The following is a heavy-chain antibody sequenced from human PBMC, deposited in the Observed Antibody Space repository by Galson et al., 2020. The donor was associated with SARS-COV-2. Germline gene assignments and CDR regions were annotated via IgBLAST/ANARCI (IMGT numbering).Heavy chain of an antibody. Sequence: SQTVSLPCAISGDSDSSDIAAWNSIRQSPSRGLEWLGTTYYRSKWYSGYSVSVRSRIIINPDTSKNQFSLQLNSVTPEDTAVYYCARNCGTGTTGCDYWGQGTLVTVSS. J-gene: IGHJ4*02. V-gene: IGHV6-1*01. CDR2: TYYRSKWYS. CDR3: ARNCGTGTTGCDY. D-gene: IGHD1-1*01. CDR1: GDSDSSDIAA.